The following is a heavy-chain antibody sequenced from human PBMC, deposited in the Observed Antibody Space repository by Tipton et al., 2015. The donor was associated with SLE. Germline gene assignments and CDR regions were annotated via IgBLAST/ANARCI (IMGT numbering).Heavy chain of an antibody. V-gene: IGHV4-59*08. Sequence: TLSLTCTVSGGSISSYYWSWIRQPAGKGLEWIGYIYYSGSTNYNPSLKSRVTISVDTSKNQFSLKLSSVTAAGTAVYYCARSWIAYWYFDLWGRGTLVTVSS. CDR2: IYYSGST. CDR1: GGSISSYY. J-gene: IGHJ2*01. D-gene: IGHD2-2*03. CDR3: ARSWIAYWYFDL.